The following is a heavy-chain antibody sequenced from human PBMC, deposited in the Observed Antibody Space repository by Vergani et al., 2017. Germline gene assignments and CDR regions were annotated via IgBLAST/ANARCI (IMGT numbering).Heavy chain of an antibody. CDR3: AKRYYGSGAANGFDP. D-gene: IGHD3-10*01. J-gene: IGHJ5*02. Sequence: QVQLVESGGGVVQPGRSLRLSCAASGFIFSSYAMHWVRQAPGKGLEWVAFIWNDGSNQNYADSVKGRFTISRDNSKNTLYLQMNSLRVDDTAVYYCAKRYYGSGAANGFDPWGQGTLVTVSS. CDR1: GFIFSSYA. V-gene: IGHV3-30-3*01. CDR2: IWNDGSNQ.